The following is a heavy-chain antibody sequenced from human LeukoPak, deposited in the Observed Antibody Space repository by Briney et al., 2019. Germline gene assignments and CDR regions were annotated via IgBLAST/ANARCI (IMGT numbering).Heavy chain of an antibody. Sequence: GASVTVSCKVSGYTLTELSMHWVRQAPGKGLEWMGGFDPEDGETIYAQKFQGRVTMTEDTSTDTAYMELSSLRSEDTAVYYCAPRDALPAASRYNWFDPWGQGTLVTVSS. D-gene: IGHD2-2*01. J-gene: IGHJ5*02. CDR2: FDPEDGET. CDR1: GYTLTELS. V-gene: IGHV1-24*01. CDR3: APRDALPAASRYNWFDP.